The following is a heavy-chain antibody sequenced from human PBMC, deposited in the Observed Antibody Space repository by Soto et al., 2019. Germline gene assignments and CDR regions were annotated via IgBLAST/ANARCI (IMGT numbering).Heavy chain of an antibody. CDR2: ISGSGGST. CDR1: GFTFSSYA. V-gene: IGHV3-23*01. CDR3: AKDPNGFVVTYFDY. D-gene: IGHD2-21*02. Sequence: EVQLLESGGGLVQPGGSLRLSCAASGFTFSSYAMSWVRQAPGKGLEWVSAISGSGGSTYFSVSVKGRFTISSDNSKNTLYLQMNSLRAEDTAVYYCAKDPNGFVVTYFDYWGQGTLVTVSS. J-gene: IGHJ4*02.